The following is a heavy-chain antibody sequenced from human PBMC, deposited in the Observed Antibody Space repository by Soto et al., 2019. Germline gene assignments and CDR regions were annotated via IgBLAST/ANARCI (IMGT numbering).Heavy chain of an antibody. CDR1: VGSISSGDYY. D-gene: IGHD2-15*01. CDR3: ARVSLVGNWFDP. Sequence: SETLSLTCTVSVGSISSGDYYWSWIRQPPGKGLEWIGYIYYSGSTYYNPSLKSRVTISVDTSKNQFSLKLSSVTAADTAVYYCARVSLVGNWFDPWGQGTLVTVSS. CDR2: IYYSGST. J-gene: IGHJ5*02. V-gene: IGHV4-30-4*01.